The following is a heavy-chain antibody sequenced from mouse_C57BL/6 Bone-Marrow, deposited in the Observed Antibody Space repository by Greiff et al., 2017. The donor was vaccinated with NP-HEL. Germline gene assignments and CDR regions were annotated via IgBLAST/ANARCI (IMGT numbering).Heavy chain of an antibody. CDR2: IYPGDGDT. Sequence: QVQLKESGPELVKPGASVKISCKASGYAFSSSWMNWVKQRPGKGLEWIGRIYPGDGDTNYNGKFKGKATLTADKSSSTAYMQLSSLTSEDSAVYFCARRDSSAYDYAMDYWGQGTSVTVSS. CDR1: GYAFSSSW. J-gene: IGHJ4*01. D-gene: IGHD3-2*02. CDR3: ARRDSSAYDYAMDY. V-gene: IGHV1-82*01.